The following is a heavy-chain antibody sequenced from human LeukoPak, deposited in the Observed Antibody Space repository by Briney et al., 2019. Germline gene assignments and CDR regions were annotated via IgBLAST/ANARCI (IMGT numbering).Heavy chain of an antibody. CDR1: GFTSSNYA. J-gene: IGHJ4*02. CDR3: AKDQRFGDLDDY. Sequence: GESLRLSCTTSGFTSSNYAMSWVRQAPGKGLEWVSSISGSAITTYYADSVKGRFAISRDNSKNTLYLQMTSLRAEDTAVYYCAKDQRFGDLDDYRGQGTLVTVAS. D-gene: IGHD3-10*01. V-gene: IGHV3-23*01. CDR2: ISGSAITT.